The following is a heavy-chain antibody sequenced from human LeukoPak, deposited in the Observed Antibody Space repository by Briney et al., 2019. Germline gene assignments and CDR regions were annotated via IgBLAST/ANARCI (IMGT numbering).Heavy chain of an antibody. CDR2: IYYSGST. CDR1: GGSISSYF. J-gene: IGHJ4*02. CDR3: ARLYPKYYFDY. D-gene: IGHD2-8*01. Sequence: PSETLSLTCTVSGGSISSYFWSWIRQSPGKGLEWIGYIYYSGSTNYNPSLKSRVTISVDTSKNQFSLKLSSVTAADTAVYYCARLYPKYYFDYWGQGTLVTVSS. V-gene: IGHV4-59*08.